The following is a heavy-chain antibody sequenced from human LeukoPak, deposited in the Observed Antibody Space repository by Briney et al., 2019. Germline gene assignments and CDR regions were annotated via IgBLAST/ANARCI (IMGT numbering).Heavy chain of an antibody. CDR2: IKEDGSEK. V-gene: IGHV3-7*01. Sequence: GGSLRLSCAASGFTSSSYWMSWVRQAPGKGLECVANIKEDGSEKYYVDSVKGRFTISRDNAKNSLYLQMNSLGVEDTAVYYCARGRISFVWGRGTLVTVSS. CDR3: ARGRISFV. CDR1: GFTSSSYW. D-gene: IGHD2-15*01. J-gene: IGHJ4*02.